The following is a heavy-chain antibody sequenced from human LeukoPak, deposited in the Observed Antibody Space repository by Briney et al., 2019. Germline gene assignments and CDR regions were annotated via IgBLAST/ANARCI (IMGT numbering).Heavy chain of an antibody. D-gene: IGHD3-10*02. CDR3: AELGITMIGGV. Sequence: GGSLRLSCAASGFSSSNYAMNWVRQAPGKGLEWVSYISGSSSTIYYADSVKGRFTISRDNARNSLYLQMNSLRAEDTAVYYCAELGITMIGGVWGKGTTVTISS. J-gene: IGHJ6*04. V-gene: IGHV3-48*04. CDR2: ISGSSSTI. CDR1: GFSSSNYA.